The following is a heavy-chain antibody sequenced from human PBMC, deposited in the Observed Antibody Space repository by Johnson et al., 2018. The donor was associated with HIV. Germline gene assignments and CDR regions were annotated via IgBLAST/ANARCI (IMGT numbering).Heavy chain of an antibody. CDR3: AKDTYSHRLTVTESGFDI. CDR2: ISSSGSTR. V-gene: IGHV3-11*01. D-gene: IGHD4-11*01. CDR1: GFTFSDYY. J-gene: IGHJ3*02. Sequence: VQLVESLGGLVKPGGSLRLSCAASGFTFSDYYMSWIRQAPGKGLEWVSYISSSGSTRYYADYVKGRFTISRDNAKHSLYLQMNSLRAEHTAVYYCAKDTYSHRLTVTESGFDIWGQGTMVTVSS.